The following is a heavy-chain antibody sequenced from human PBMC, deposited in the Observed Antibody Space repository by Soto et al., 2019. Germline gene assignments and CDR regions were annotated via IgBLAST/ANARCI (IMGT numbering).Heavy chain of an antibody. CDR3: AIDVGIHDAFDF. CDR2: IYHTGNT. CDR1: TDSFNDYY. V-gene: IGHV4-59*13. Sequence: QVRLHESGPGLVKPSETLSLTCTVSTDSFNDYYWSWIRQPPGKGLEWIGSIYHTGNTNYNPSLERRVSISVDTAKIQFSLSLSSVTAADTAVYSCAIDVGIHDAFDFWGEGKLVTVSS. D-gene: IGHD5-18*01. J-gene: IGHJ3*01.